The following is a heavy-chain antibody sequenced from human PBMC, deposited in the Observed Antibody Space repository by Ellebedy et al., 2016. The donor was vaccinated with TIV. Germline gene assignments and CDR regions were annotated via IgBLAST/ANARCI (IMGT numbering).Heavy chain of an antibody. Sequence: AASVKVSCKASGYTFTDYYMHWVRQAPGQGLEWMGWINPNSGGTNFAQKFQGWVTMTRDTSINTAYMELSSLRSEDTALYYCARWGVYSGTFQGPFDFWGQGTLVTVSS. CDR1: GYTFTDYY. J-gene: IGHJ4*02. CDR3: ARWGVYSGTFQGPFDF. V-gene: IGHV1-2*04. CDR2: INPNSGGT. D-gene: IGHD5/OR15-5a*01.